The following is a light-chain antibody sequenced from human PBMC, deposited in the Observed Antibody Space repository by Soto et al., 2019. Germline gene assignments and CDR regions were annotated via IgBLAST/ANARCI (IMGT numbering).Light chain of an antibody. CDR3: SSYTSSSTYV. J-gene: IGLJ1*01. Sequence: QSALTQPASVSGSPGQSITLSCTGTSSDVCGYNYVSWYQQHPGKAPKLMIYEVSNRPSGVSNRFAGSKSGNTASLTISGLQAEDEADYYCSSYTSSSTYVFGTGTKLTVL. CDR2: EVS. V-gene: IGLV2-14*01. CDR1: SSDVCGYNY.